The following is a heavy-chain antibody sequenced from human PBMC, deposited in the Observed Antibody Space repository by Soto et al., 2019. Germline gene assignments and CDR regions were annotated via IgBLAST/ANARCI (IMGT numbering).Heavy chain of an antibody. D-gene: IGHD2-8*01. CDR3: AKDDIVLMVYAPIGYFDY. J-gene: IGHJ4*02. Sequence: GGSLRLSCAASGFTFSSYAMSWVRQAPGKGLEWVSAISGSGGSTYYADSVKGRFTISRDNSKNTLYLQMNSLRAEDTAVYYCAKDDIVLMVYAPIGYFDYWGQGTLVTVSS. CDR2: ISGSGGST. CDR1: GFTFSSYA. V-gene: IGHV3-23*01.